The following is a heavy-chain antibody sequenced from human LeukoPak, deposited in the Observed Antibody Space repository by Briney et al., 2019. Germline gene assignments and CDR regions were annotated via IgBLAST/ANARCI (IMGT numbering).Heavy chain of an antibody. V-gene: IGHV1-46*01. D-gene: IGHD2-8*02. CDR3: LTGGPDY. J-gene: IGHJ4*02. CDR2: INPRDGGI. CDR1: GYTFTSYS. Sequence: GASVKVSCKASGYTFTSYSMHWVRQAPGQGLEWVGIINPRDGGISYARRLQGRITVTMDTSTSTVYMELSSLRSEDAATYYCLTGGPDYWGQGTLVTVSS.